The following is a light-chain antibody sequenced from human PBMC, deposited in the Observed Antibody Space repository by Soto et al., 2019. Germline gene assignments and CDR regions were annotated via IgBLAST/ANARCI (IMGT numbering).Light chain of an antibody. CDR3: MQALQTSIT. CDR1: QSLLHSNGYNY. Sequence: EIVMTQSPLSLPVTPGEPASISCRSSQSLLHSNGYNYLDWYLQKPGQSPQLLIYLGSNRASGVPDRFSGSGSGTDFTLKISRVEAEDVGVYYCMQALQTSITFGQGRRLEIK. V-gene: IGKV2-28*01. CDR2: LGS. J-gene: IGKJ5*01.